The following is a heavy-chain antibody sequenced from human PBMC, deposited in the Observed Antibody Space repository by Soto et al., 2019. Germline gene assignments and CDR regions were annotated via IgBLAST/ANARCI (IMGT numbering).Heavy chain of an antibody. CDR2: IYHSGST. CDR3: ARRFSSSWYWFDP. J-gene: IGHJ5*02. D-gene: IGHD6-13*01. V-gene: IGHV4-4*02. Sequence: QVQLQESGPGLVKPSGTLSLTCAVSSDSINSSYWRSWVRQPPGKGLEWIGEIYHSGSTNYNASRERRVTISVDKSKNQVSLKLYSVTAADTAVYFCARRFSSSWYWFDPWVQGTLVTVSS. CDR1: SDSINSSYW.